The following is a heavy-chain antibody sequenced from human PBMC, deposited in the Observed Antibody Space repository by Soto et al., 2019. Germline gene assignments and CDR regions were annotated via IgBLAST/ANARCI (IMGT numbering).Heavy chain of an antibody. Sequence: GGSLRLSCAASGFTFSSYGMHLVRQAPGKGLVWVAVINGDGTKTDYADSVKGRFTISRDNTNNMFYLHMNSLRAEDTAVYYCARDSVADLNGWGQGTLVTVSS. CDR1: GFTFSSYG. J-gene: IGHJ4*02. CDR2: INGDGTKT. V-gene: IGHV3-74*01. D-gene: IGHD6-19*01. CDR3: ARDSVADLNG.